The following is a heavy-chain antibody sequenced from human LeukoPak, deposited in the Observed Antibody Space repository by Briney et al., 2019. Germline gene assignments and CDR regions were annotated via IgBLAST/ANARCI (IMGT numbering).Heavy chain of an antibody. CDR1: GYTFTNHG. Sequence: ASVKVSCKASGYTFTNHGISWVRQAPGQGLEWVGWISDHSRDGHYAQKFQGRVTMTSDTSATTAYMELRSLRSDDTAVYYCARCDAYSSSHFDYWGQGTLVTVSS. CDR3: ARCDAYSSSHFDY. J-gene: IGHJ4*02. CDR2: ISDHSRDG. D-gene: IGHD6-13*01. V-gene: IGHV1-18*01.